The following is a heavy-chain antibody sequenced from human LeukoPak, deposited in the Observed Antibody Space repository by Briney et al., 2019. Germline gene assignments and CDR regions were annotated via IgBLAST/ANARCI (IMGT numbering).Heavy chain of an antibody. CDR1: GGFISSYY. V-gene: IGHV4-4*09. D-gene: IGHD1-26*01. CDR3: ARQGGSYYYFDY. Sequence: PSETLSLTCTVSGGFISSYYWSWIRQPPGKGLEWIGYIYTSGSTNYNPSLKSRVTISVDTSKNQFSLKLSSVTAADTAVYHCARQGGSYYYFDYWGQGTLVTVSS. J-gene: IGHJ4*02. CDR2: IYTSGST.